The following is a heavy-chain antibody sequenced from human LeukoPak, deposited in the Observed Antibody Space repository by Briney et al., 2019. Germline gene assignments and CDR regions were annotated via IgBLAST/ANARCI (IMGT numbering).Heavy chain of an antibody. CDR1: GFTFSNYA. V-gene: IGHV3-23*01. Sequence: GGSLRLSWAASGFTFSNYAMSWVRQAPGKGLEWVSGISASGGSTYYAHSVNGRFTISRDNSKNTVSLQMDSLRAEDTALYYCAKSNGYTDSWYAYWGQGTLVSVSS. D-gene: IGHD6-13*01. J-gene: IGHJ4*02. CDR3: AKSNGYTDSWYAY. CDR2: ISASGGST.